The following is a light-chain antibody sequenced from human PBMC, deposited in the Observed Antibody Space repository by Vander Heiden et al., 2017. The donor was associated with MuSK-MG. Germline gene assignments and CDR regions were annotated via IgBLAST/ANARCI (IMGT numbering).Light chain of an antibody. CDR3: QQRSNWPPGGT. CDR2: DAS. J-gene: IGKJ4*01. CDR1: QSVSSY. Sequence: EIVLTQSPATLSLSQGERAPLSCRASQSVSSYLAWYQQKPGQAPRLLIYDASNRATGIPARFSGSGSGTDFTLTISSLEPEDFEVYYCQQRSNWPPGGTFGGGTKVEIK. V-gene: IGKV3-11*01.